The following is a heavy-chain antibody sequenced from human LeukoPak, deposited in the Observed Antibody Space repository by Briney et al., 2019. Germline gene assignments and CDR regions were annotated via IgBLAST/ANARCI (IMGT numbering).Heavy chain of an antibody. CDR2: INQDGSEK. J-gene: IGHJ4*02. V-gene: IGHV3-7*01. Sequence: GGSLRLSCAASGFTISNAWMNWVRQAPGKGLEWVATINQDGSEKFYVDSVKGRFTISRDSAKKSLYLQMNSLRAEDTAVYYCARYFDGSGYYDSFDHWGQGTLVTVSS. D-gene: IGHD3-22*01. CDR1: GFTISNAW. CDR3: ARYFDGSGYYDSFDH.